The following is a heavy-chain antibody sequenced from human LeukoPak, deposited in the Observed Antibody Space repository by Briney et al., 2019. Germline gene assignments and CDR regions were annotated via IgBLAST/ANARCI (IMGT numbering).Heavy chain of an antibody. CDR2: ISAYNGNT. CDR3: ARGRWDLLFWDY. J-gene: IGHJ4*02. Sequence: ASVTVSCKASGYTFTIYGITWVRQAPGQGLEWMGWISAYNGNTNYAQKLQGRVTMTTNTTTTTAYMELRSLTSDDTAVYYCARGRWDLLFWDYWGQGTLVTVSS. D-gene: IGHD1-26*01. CDR1: GYTFTIYG. V-gene: IGHV1-18*01.